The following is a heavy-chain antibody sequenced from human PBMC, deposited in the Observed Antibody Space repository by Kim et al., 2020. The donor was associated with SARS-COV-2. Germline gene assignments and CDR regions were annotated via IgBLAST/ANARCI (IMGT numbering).Heavy chain of an antibody. Sequence: IPRLTSRVTKPVDTSKNQFSLKLSSVTAADTAVYYCARVPSGWYYYWDDWGQGTLVTLSS. J-gene: IGHJ4*02. V-gene: IGHV4-39*07. D-gene: IGHD6-19*01. CDR3: ARVPSGWYYYWDD.